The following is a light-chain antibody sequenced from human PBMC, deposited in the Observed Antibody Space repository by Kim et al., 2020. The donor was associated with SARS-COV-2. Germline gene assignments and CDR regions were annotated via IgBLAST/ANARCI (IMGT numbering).Light chain of an antibody. CDR1: QGIRND. CDR3: LQDYNYPIT. J-gene: IGKJ5*01. Sequence: AIQMTQSPSSLSASVGDRVTITCRASQGIRNDLGWYQQTPGKAPKLLIYAASSLQSGVPSRFSGSGSDTDFTLTISSLQPEGFATYYCLQDYNYPITFGQGTRLEIK. V-gene: IGKV1-6*01. CDR2: AAS.